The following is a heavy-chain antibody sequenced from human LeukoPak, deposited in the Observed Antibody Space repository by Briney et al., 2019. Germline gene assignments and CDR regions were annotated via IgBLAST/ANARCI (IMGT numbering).Heavy chain of an antibody. V-gene: IGHV3-23*01. CDR1: GFTFSSYA. J-gene: IGHJ4*02. Sequence: PGGSLRLSCAASGFTFSSYAMSWVRQAPGKGLEWVSAISGSGGSTYYADSVKGRFTISRDNAKNSLYLQMNNLRAEDTALYYCAKDKSTVTFRAFDSWGQGTLVTVSS. CDR3: AKDKSTVTFRAFDS. D-gene: IGHD4-17*01. CDR2: ISGSGGST.